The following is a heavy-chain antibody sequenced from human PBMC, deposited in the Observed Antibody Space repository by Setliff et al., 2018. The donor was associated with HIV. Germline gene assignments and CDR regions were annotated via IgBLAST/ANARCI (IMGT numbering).Heavy chain of an antibody. J-gene: IGHJ5*02. CDR1: GVTISSHF. V-gene: IGHV4-4*07. CDR2: AYTGGST. D-gene: IGHD2-21*01. Sequence: SETLSLTCSVSGVTISSHFWTWIRQPAGKGLEWIGRAYTGGSTVYNPSLKSRVTMSVDASKNLVSLNLNSVTAADTAIYYCARGVARQVVIDRWFDPWGQGTPVTVSS. CDR3: ARGVARQVVIDRWFDP.